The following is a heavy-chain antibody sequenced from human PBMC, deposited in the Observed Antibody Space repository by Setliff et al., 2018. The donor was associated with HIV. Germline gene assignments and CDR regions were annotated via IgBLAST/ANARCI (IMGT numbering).Heavy chain of an antibody. CDR1: GYTFTNYG. CDR3: ARALGYCSSTSCYGGIDAFDI. CDR2: ISAYNDNT. D-gene: IGHD2-2*01. J-gene: IGHJ3*02. V-gene: IGHV1-18*01. Sequence: ASVKVSCKTSGYTFTNYGISWVRQAPGQGLEWMGWISAYNDNTNYAQKVQGRVTRTTDTSTSTAYMDLRSLRSDDTAVYYCARALGYCSSTSCYGGIDAFDIWGQGTMVTVSS.